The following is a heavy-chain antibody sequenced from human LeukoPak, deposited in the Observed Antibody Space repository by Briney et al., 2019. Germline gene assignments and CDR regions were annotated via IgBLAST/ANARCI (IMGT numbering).Heavy chain of an antibody. CDR3: TRDVASRNWFDP. Sequence: GGSLTLSCAASGFTVSSNYMSWVRHAPGEGLEWVSVIYSGGSTYYADSVKGRFTISRDNSKNTLFLQMNSLRAEDTGVYYCTRDVASRNWFDPWGQGTLVTVSS. CDR2: IYSGGST. CDR1: GFTVSSNY. J-gene: IGHJ5*02. V-gene: IGHV3-66*01.